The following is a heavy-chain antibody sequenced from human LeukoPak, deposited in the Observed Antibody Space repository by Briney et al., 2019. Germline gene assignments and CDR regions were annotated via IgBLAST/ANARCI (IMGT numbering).Heavy chain of an antibody. V-gene: IGHV4-59*01. D-gene: IGHD3-22*01. J-gene: IGHJ5*02. CDR3: AREPGFDSSGYLNWFDP. Sequence: SETLSLTCSVSGGSISSYYWSWIRQPPGKGLEWIACISYSGSTKYNPSLKSRVTISVDTSKSQLSLKLSSVTAADTAVYYCAREPGFDSSGYLNWFDPWGQGTLVAVSS. CDR1: GGSISSYY. CDR2: ISYSGST.